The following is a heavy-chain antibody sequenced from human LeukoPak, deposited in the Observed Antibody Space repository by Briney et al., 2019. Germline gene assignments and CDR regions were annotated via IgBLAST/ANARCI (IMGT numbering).Heavy chain of an antibody. D-gene: IGHD3-22*01. V-gene: IGHV3-23*01. CDR3: AKGDSSGYYSTQD. CDR1: GVTFSSHA. CDR2: ISGSGGTT. Sequence: GGSLRLSCAVSGVTFSSHAMTWVRQAPGKGLEWVSSISGSGGTTYYADSVKDRFTISRDNSKNTLHLQMNSLRADDTAVYYCAKGDSSGYYSTQDWGQGTLVTVSS. J-gene: IGHJ1*01.